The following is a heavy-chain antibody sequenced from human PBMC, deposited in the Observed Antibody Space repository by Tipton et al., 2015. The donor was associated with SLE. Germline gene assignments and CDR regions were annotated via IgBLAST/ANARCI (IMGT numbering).Heavy chain of an antibody. CDR2: ISGSGGST. CDR1: GFTFSSYA. CDR3: AKDSPTWSGSRDAFDI. Sequence: SLRLSCAASGFTFSSYAMSWVRQAPGKGLEWVSAISGSGGSTYYADSVKGRFTISRDNSKNTLYLQMNSLRAEDTAVYYCAKDSPTWSGSRDAFDIWGQGTMVTVSS. J-gene: IGHJ3*02. V-gene: IGHV3-23*01. D-gene: IGHD3-3*01.